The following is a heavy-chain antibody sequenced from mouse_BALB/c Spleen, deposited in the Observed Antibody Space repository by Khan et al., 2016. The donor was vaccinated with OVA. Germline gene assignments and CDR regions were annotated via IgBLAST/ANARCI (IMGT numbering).Heavy chain of an antibody. V-gene: IGHV1S137*01. D-gene: IGHD2-3*01. Sequence: QVQLQQPGPELVRPGVSVKISCKGSGYTFTDSAMYWVKQSHAKSLEWIGLISTYSGNPNYNQEFKGKATMTVDNSYSTATMELARLTSEDSAVYYCARPAYDGYYDYWGQGTTLTVSS. CDR3: ARPAYDGYYDY. J-gene: IGHJ2*01. CDR1: GYTFTDSA. CDR2: ISTYSGNP.